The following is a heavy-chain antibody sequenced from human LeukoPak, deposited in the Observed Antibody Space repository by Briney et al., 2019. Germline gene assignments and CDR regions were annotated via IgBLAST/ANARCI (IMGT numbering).Heavy chain of an antibody. J-gene: IGHJ4*02. Sequence: GGSLRLSCAASGFIFNNNFMSWVRQVPGKGLEWLANIKQDGSEKTYVDSVKGRFTISRDNSRNSVFLQMNSLRPEDTALYHCAKEVDCPSDCLFFHSWGQGTLVTVSS. V-gene: IGHV3-7*03. CDR1: GFIFNNNF. CDR3: AKEVDCPSDCLFFHS. D-gene: IGHD2-21*02. CDR2: IKQDGSEK.